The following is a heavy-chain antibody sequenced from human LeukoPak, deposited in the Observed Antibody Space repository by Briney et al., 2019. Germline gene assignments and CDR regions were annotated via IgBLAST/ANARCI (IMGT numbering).Heavy chain of an antibody. CDR1: GFSFGAYL. J-gene: IGHJ4*02. CDR2: IRGKAYGETP. CDR3: TRDQTPYY. V-gene: IGHV3-49*04. Sequence: GGSLRLSCTASGFSFGAYLISWVRQAPGQGLEWVGYIRGKAYGETPEYAASVKGRFTISRDDSNTIAYLQMNSLKTEDTAVYYCTRDQTPYYWGQGTLVTVSS.